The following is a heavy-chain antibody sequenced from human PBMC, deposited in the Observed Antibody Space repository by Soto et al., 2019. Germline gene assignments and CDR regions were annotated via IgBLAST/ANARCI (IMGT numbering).Heavy chain of an antibody. CDR3: ARERNVDTAMVMNLYYYYYGMDV. J-gene: IGHJ6*02. D-gene: IGHD5-18*01. V-gene: IGHV4-59*01. CDR2: IYYSGST. Sequence: WSWIRQPPGKGLEWIGYIYYSGSTNYNPSLKSRVTISVDASKNQFSLKLSSVTAADTAVYYCARERNVDTAMVMNLYYYYYGMDVWGQGTTVTVSS.